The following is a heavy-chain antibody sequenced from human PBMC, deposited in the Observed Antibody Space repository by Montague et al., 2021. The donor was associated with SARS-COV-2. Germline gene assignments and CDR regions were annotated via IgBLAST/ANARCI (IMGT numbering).Heavy chain of an antibody. CDR2: IYYSVST. Sequence: TLSLTCAVSGGSISSGGYYWNWLRQHPEKGLEWIGYIYYSVSTNYNPSLRSRVTISEDTAKNQFSLKLTSVTAADTAVYYCARDKGMIFWGQGILVTVSS. J-gene: IGHJ4*02. V-gene: IGHV4-31*11. CDR1: GGSISSGGYY. CDR3: ARDKGMIF. D-gene: IGHD2-15*01.